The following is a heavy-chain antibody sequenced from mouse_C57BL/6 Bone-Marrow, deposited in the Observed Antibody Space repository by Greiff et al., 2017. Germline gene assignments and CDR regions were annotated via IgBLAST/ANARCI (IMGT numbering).Heavy chain of an antibody. CDR2: IVPGSGST. J-gene: IGHJ2*01. CDR1: GYTFTGYW. Sequence: QVQLQQSGAELMKPGASVKLSCKATGYTFTGYWIEWVKQRPGHGLEWIGEIVPGSGSTNYNQKFKGKATLTADTSSNTAYMQLSSLTTEDSAIYYGARLRYYFDYSGQGTTLTVSS. CDR3: ARLRYYFDY. V-gene: IGHV1-9*01.